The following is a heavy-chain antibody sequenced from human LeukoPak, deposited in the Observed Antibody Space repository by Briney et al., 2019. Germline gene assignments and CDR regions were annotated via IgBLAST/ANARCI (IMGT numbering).Heavy chain of an antibody. V-gene: IGHV1-18*01. Sequence: ASVKVSCKASGYTFTSYGISWVRQAPGQGLEWMGWISAYNGNTNYAQKLQGRVTMTTDTSTSTAYMELRGLRSDDTAVYYCARDGVTAMADYYYYYGMDVWGQGTTVTVSS. J-gene: IGHJ6*02. CDR3: ARDGVTAMADYYYYYGMDV. CDR1: GYTFTSYG. D-gene: IGHD5-18*01. CDR2: ISAYNGNT.